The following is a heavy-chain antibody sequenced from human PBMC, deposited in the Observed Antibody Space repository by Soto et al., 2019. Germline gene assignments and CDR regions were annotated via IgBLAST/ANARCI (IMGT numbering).Heavy chain of an antibody. J-gene: IGHJ5*02. D-gene: IGHD3-22*01. CDR2: IIPIFGTA. CDR1: GGTFSSYA. Sequence: VASVKVSCKASGGTFSSYAISWVRQAPGQGLEWMGGIIPIFGTANYAQKFQGRVTITADESTSTAYMELSSLRSEDTAVDYCARYNHKRGDEGWLLVPAKIGFDPGGQGTLVTVS. CDR3: ARYNHKRGDEGWLLVPAKIGFDP. V-gene: IGHV1-69*13.